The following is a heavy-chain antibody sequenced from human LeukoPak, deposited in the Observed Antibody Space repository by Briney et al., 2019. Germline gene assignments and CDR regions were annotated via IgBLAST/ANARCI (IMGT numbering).Heavy chain of an antibody. J-gene: IGHJ4*02. Sequence: PGGSLRLSCAASVFTFHNYAIHWVRQAPGKGLEWVSLTSGDGITTYSADSVKGRFTISRDNSKSSLFLQMNSLRTEDTALYYCARDHVYGGADYWGQGTLVTVSS. V-gene: IGHV3-43*02. CDR2: TSGDGITT. D-gene: IGHD5/OR15-5a*01. CDR3: ARDHVYGGADY. CDR1: VFTFHNYA.